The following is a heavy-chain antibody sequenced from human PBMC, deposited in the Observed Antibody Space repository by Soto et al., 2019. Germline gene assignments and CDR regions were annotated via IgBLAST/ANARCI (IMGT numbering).Heavy chain of an antibody. J-gene: IGHJ6*02. Sequence: SETLSLTCTVSGGSISSSSYYWGWIRQPPGKGLEWIGSIYYSGSTYYNPSLKSRVTISVDTSKNQFSPKLSSVTAADTAVYYCGRDGLGELSKYGMDVWGQGTTVTASS. CDR2: IYYSGST. D-gene: IGHD3-16*02. CDR3: GRDGLGELSKYGMDV. CDR1: GGSISSSSYY. V-gene: IGHV4-39*07.